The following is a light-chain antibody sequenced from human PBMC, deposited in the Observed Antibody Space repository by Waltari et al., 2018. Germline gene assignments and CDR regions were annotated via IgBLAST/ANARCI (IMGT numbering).Light chain of an antibody. Sequence: NFILTQPHSVSESPGKTVTISCTRSSGRIPVHYVQSYQQRPGSAPTIVIYEDNRRPSGVPDRFSGSIDSSSNSASLTISGLKTEDEADYYCQSYDYYNQAIVFGGGTKLTVL. J-gene: IGLJ3*02. CDR1: SGRIPVHY. CDR2: EDN. V-gene: IGLV6-57*04. CDR3: QSYDYYNQAIV.